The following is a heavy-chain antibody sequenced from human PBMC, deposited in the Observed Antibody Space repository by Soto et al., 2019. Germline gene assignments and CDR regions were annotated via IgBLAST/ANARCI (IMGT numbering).Heavy chain of an antibody. CDR2: ISSSSSNI. Sequence: EVQLVESGGGLVKPGGSLRLSCAASGFTFSSYSMNWVRQAPGKGLEWVSSISSSSSNIYYADSVKGRFTISRDNAKNALYLQMNSLRAEDTAVYYCARDQPGYSYCYGLGYWGQGTLVTVSS. CDR3: ARDQPGYSYCYGLGY. CDR1: GFTFSSYS. J-gene: IGHJ4*02. D-gene: IGHD5-18*01. V-gene: IGHV3-21*01.